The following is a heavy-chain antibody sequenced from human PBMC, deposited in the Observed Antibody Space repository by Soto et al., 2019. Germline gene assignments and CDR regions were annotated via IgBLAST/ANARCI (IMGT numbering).Heavy chain of an antibody. D-gene: IGHD3-22*01. CDR1: GFTFREYS. J-gene: IGHJ5*02. Sequence: YLRLSGVASGFTFREYSLTWIRQAPGKGLEWVSHINDSETTIYYADSVKGHFTISSDHANRTLYLHMNSLRVEDTAVYYCAIETAIVASGFFDPWGQGTLVTVSS. V-gene: IGHV3-11*01. CDR2: INDSETTI. CDR3: AIETAIVASGFFDP.